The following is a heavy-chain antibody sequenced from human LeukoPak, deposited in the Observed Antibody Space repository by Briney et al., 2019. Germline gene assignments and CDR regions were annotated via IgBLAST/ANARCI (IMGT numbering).Heavy chain of an antibody. CDR2: VSGSGSDL. Sequence: GGSLRLSCVACGFSFSDYYMSWIRQAPGRGLEWISYVSGSGSDLYYADSVKGRFTISRDNANNSLYLQMNSLRAEDTAVYYCTRSIGYYYTMDVWGQGTTVTVSS. J-gene: IGHJ6*02. CDR1: GFSFSDYY. V-gene: IGHV3-11*01. CDR3: TRSIGYYYTMDV. D-gene: IGHD3-22*01.